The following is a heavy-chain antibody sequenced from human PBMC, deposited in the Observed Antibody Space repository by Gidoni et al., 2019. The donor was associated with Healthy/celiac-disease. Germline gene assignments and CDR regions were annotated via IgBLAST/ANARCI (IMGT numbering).Heavy chain of an antibody. CDR1: GFPVSRNY. D-gene: IGHD3-22*01. V-gene: IGHV3-66*02. Sequence: EVQLVESGGGLVQPGGSLRLSCAASGFPVSRNYMSWVRQAPGKGLEGVSVIYSGGSTYYADFVKGRFTISRDNSKNTLYLQMNSLRAEDTAVYYCATGAQDSSGPSEWFDYWGQGTLVTVSS. CDR2: IYSGGST. CDR3: ATGAQDSSGPSEWFDY. J-gene: IGHJ4*02.